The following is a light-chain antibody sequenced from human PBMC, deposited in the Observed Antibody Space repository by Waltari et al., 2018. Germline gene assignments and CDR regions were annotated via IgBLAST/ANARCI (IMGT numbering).Light chain of an antibody. J-gene: IGLJ3*02. Sequence: QTVVTQEPSLSVSPGGTVTLTCALSSCAISTISYPSWNQQSPGQSPRTLGYKTNTRLPWVPDHFSGATRGNKAALTITGAQAEDASDYCCLLYMSSGIWVFGGGTKLTVL. CDR1: SCAISTISY. CDR2: KTN. CDR3: LLYMSSGIWV. V-gene: IGLV8-61*01.